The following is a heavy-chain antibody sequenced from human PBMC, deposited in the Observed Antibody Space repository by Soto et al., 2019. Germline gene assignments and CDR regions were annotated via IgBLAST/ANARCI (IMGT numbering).Heavy chain of an antibody. CDR3: ARDFFRASPVDYYYYYGMDV. D-gene: IGHD3-10*01. CDR2: INPSGGST. Sequence: ASVKGSCKASGYTFTSYYMHWVRQAPGQGLEWMGIINPSGGSTSYAQKFQGRVTMTRDTSTSTVYMELSSLRSEDTAVYYCARDFFRASPVDYYYYYGMDVWGQGTTVTVSS. CDR1: GYTFTSYY. J-gene: IGHJ6*02. V-gene: IGHV1-46*01.